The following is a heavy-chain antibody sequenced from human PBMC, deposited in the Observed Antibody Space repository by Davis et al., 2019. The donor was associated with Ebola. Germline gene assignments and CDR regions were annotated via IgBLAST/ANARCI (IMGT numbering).Heavy chain of an antibody. V-gene: IGHV5-51*01. Sequence: GESLKISCKGSGYSFTSYYIGWVRQMPGKGLEWMGIIYPGDSDTRYSPSFQGHVTISADKSFNTAYLHWSSLKASDTAMYYCASLRRTITGMDDAFDIWGQGTMVTVSS. D-gene: IGHD2-8*02. CDR3: ASLRRTITGMDDAFDI. J-gene: IGHJ3*02. CDR2: IYPGDSDT. CDR1: GYSFTSYY.